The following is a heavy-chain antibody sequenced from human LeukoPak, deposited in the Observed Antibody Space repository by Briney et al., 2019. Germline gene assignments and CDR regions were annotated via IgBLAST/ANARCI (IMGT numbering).Heavy chain of an antibody. Sequence: SETLSLTCTVSGGPISSHYWSWIRQPPGKGLEWIGYIHYSGSTNYNPSLKGRVTILVDTSKNQFSLNLSSVTAADTAVYYCARKDDSSGYYVDQWGQGTLVTVSS. J-gene: IGHJ4*02. V-gene: IGHV4-59*11. CDR2: IHYSGST. CDR3: ARKDDSSGYYVDQ. CDR1: GGPISSHY. D-gene: IGHD3-22*01.